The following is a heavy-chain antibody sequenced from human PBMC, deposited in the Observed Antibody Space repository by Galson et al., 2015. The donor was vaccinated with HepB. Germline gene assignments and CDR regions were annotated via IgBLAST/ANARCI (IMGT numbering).Heavy chain of an antibody. Sequence: SLRLSCAASGFTFRNYGMHWVRQTPGKGLEWVAVIWYDGSIKYYGDSVKGRFTISRDNSRNILYLQMNSLRAEDTGVYYCARDGTYCTRSSCPDWFDPWGQGTLVTVSS. D-gene: IGHD2-2*01. CDR1: GFTFRNYG. J-gene: IGHJ5*02. CDR3: ARDGTYCTRSSCPDWFDP. CDR2: IWYDGSIK. V-gene: IGHV3-33*01.